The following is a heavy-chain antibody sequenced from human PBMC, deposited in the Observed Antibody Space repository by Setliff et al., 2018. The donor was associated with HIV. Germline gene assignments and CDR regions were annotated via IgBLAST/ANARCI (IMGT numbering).Heavy chain of an antibody. D-gene: IGHD1-1*01. CDR2: INHSRRT. V-gene: IGHV4-34*01. Sequence: SETLSLTCAVYGGSFSGFYWNWIRQAPGKGLEWIGEINHSRRTKYNPSLKSRVTISVDTSKNQFSLKLTSVTAADTAVYYCASAGSGTRAPPRYWGQGTLVTVSS. CDR1: GGSFSGFY. CDR3: ASAGSGTRAPPRY. J-gene: IGHJ4*02.